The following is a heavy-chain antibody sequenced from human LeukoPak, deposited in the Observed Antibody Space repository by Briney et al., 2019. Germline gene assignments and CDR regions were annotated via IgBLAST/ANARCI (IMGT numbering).Heavy chain of an antibody. CDR1: GRSISSGGYY. D-gene: IGHD1-26*01. CDR2: IYYSGST. CDR3: AREVGATRGHFDY. V-gene: IGHV4-31*03. J-gene: IGHJ4*02. Sequence: PSHTLSLTCTLSGRSISSGGYYWSWIPQHPAKGLEWIGYIYYSGSTYYNPSLKSRVTISVDTSKNQFSLKLSSVTAADTAVYYCAREVGATRGHFDYWGQGTLVTVSS.